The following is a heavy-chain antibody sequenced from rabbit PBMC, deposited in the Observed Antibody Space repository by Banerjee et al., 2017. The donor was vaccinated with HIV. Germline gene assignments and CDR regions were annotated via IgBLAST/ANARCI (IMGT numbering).Heavy chain of an antibody. CDR3: ARDLAGVIGWNFNF. V-gene: IGHV1S45*01. J-gene: IGHJ6*01. Sequence: QEQLEESGGDLVKPGASLTLTCTASGFTISNKCWMCWVRQAPGKGLEWIACIDTGRLGSTYYASWAKGRFTVSKTSSTTVTLQMTSLTAADTATYFCARDLAGVIGWNFNFWGPGTLVTVS. CDR2: IDTGRLGST. D-gene: IGHD4-1*01. CDR1: GFTISNKCW.